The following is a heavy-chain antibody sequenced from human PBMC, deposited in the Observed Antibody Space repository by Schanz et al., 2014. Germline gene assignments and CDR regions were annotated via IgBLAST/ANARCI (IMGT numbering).Heavy chain of an antibody. J-gene: IGHJ4*02. CDR2: LSGSGGST. CDR1: GFTFGSYA. CDR3: ARGTDWNLHY. D-gene: IGHD1-1*01. Sequence: EEQLLQSGGGLVQPGGSLRLSCAASGFTFGSYAMSWVRQAPGKGLEWVSALSGSGGSTYYADSVKGRFTISRDNSKNTLYLQMNSLRAGDTAVYYCARGTDWNLHYWGQGALVTVSS. V-gene: IGHV3-23*01.